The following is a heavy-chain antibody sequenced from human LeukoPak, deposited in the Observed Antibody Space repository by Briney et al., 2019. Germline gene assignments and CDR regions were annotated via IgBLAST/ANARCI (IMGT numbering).Heavy chain of an antibody. J-gene: IGHJ3*02. D-gene: IGHD6-6*01. Sequence: PGRSLRLSCAASGFTFSSYGMHWVRQAPGKGLEWVAVISYDGSNKYYADSVKGRFTISRDNSKNMVYMQMNSLRAEDMALYYCAKDIYGYSSSPNAFDIWGQGTMVTVSS. CDR2: ISYDGSNK. CDR1: GFTFSSYG. V-gene: IGHV3-30*18. CDR3: AKDIYGYSSSPNAFDI.